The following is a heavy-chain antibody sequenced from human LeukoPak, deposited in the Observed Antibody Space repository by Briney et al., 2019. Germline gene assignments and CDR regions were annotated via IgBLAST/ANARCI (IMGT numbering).Heavy chain of an antibody. CDR2: IKQDGSEK. D-gene: IGHD3-10*01. CDR3: SKDLTSDFGGDLDP. J-gene: IGHJ5*02. Sequence: TGGSLRLSCAASGFAFSNYWMSWVRQAPGKGLEWVANIKQDGSEKYYADSVKGRFTISRDNSKSTVYLQMNSLRVEDAAVYYCSKDLTSDFGGDLDPWGQGTLVTVSS. V-gene: IGHV3-7*01. CDR1: GFAFSNYW.